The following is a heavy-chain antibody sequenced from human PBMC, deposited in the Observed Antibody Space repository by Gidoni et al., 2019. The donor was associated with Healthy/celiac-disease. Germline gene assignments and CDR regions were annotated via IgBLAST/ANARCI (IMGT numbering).Heavy chain of an antibody. J-gene: IGHJ4*02. CDR2: ISGSGGST. Sequence: SGFTFSSYAMSWVRQAPGKGLEWVSAISGSGGSTYYADSVKGRFTISRDNSKNTLYLQMNSLRAEDTAVYYCAKDPLLWFGELLSPYYFDYWGQGTLVTVSS. CDR1: GFTFSSYA. CDR3: AKDPLLWFGELLSPYYFDY. V-gene: IGHV3-23*01. D-gene: IGHD3-10*01.